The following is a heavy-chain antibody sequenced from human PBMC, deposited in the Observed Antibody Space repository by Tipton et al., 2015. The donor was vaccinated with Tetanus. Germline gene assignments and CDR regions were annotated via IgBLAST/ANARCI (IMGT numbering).Heavy chain of an antibody. CDR3: ARDGTTRAPGLED. J-gene: IGHJ4*02. CDR2: IIFNTA. V-gene: IGHV1-69*06. Sequence: QLVQSGPEVKKPGSSVKVSCRASGGTFSSYAISWVRQAPGQGLEWMGGIIFNTANYAQKFQGRVTITADKSRSTGYMELSGLRSEDTAIYYCARDGTTRAPGLEDWGQGTRVTVSS. CDR1: GGTFSSYA. D-gene: IGHD1-14*01.